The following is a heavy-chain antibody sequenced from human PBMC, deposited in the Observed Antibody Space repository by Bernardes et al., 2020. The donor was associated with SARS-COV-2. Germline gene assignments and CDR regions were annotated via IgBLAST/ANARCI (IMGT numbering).Heavy chain of an antibody. D-gene: IGHD2-15*01. CDR2: LSGGGGST. CDR3: AKDQVSLHSGNYCDY. V-gene: IGHV3-23*01. CDR1: GFTFNNYA. Sequence: GGSLRLSCAASGFTFNNYAMTWVRQAPGKGLEWVSALSGGGGSTYYADSVKGHFTISRDNSKNTLYLQMNSLRAEDTAVYYCAKDQVSLHSGNYCDYWGQGTLVTVSS. J-gene: IGHJ4*02.